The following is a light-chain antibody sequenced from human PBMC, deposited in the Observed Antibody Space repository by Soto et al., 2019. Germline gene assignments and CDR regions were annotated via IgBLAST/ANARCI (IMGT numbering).Light chain of an antibody. V-gene: IGKV3-11*01. CDR3: HQRQSWPRT. CDR1: QYINTR. J-gene: IGKJ1*01. Sequence: EIVLTQSPATLSSFPGDSVTLSCKASQYINTRLAWYQHRPGQAPRLLIYHTSLRAAGIPARFSASGSGTDFTLTISYVQPEDFALYYCHQRQSWPRTFGQGTKVDTK. CDR2: HTS.